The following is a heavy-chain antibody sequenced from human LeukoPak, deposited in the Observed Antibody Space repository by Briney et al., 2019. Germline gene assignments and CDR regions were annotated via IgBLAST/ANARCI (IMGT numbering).Heavy chain of an antibody. CDR1: GFTFSNYG. V-gene: IGHV3-33*03. J-gene: IGHJ3*01. D-gene: IGHD3-16*02. CDR2: ISFSGDNA. Sequence: GGSLRLSCAASGFTFSNYGMHWVRQVPGKALEWVGLISFSGDNAYYADSVKGRFTISRDNSNDSLSLHMNSLRVEDTAMYYCVKDIELSAWGLGTMVTVSS. CDR3: VKDIELSA.